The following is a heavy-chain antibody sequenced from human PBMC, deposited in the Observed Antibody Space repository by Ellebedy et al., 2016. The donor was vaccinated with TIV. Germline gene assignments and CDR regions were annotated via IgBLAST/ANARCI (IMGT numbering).Heavy chain of an antibody. Sequence: GESLKISCAVSGFTFSTYAMHWVRQAPGKGLEYVSAISYDGGRTYYATSVKGRFIISRDNSKNTLYLQMGSLRADDMAVYYCARPRLAVGATPLDYWGQGTQVTVSS. J-gene: IGHJ4*02. D-gene: IGHD1-26*01. CDR1: GFTFSTYA. V-gene: IGHV3-64*01. CDR2: ISYDGGRT. CDR3: ARPRLAVGATPLDY.